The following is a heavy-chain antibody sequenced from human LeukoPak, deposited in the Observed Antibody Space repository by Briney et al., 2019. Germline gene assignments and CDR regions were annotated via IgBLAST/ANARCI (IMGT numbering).Heavy chain of an antibody. CDR1: GGSISSYY. CDR2: IYYSGST. CDR3: ARRYCSSTSCYFDY. J-gene: IGHJ4*02. Sequence: SETLSLTCTVSGGSISSYYWSWIRQPPGKGLEWIGYIYYSGSTNYNPSLKSRVTISVGTSKNQFSLKLSSVTAADTAVYYCARRYCSSTSCYFDYWGQGTLVTVSS. V-gene: IGHV4-59*08. D-gene: IGHD2-2*01.